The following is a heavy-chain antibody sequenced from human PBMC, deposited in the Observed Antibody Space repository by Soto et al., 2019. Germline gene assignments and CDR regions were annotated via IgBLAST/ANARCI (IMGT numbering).Heavy chain of an antibody. V-gene: IGHV4-34*01. Sequence: PSETLSLTCAVYGGSFSGYYWSWIRQPPGKGLEWIGEINHSGSTNYNPSLKSRVTISVDTSKNQFSLKLSSVTAADTAVYYCSAQPGYCNVYYYYGMDVWGQGTTVTVSS. CDR3: SAQPGYCNVYYYYGMDV. CDR1: GGSFSGYY. D-gene: IGHD3-9*01. CDR2: INHSGST. J-gene: IGHJ6*02.